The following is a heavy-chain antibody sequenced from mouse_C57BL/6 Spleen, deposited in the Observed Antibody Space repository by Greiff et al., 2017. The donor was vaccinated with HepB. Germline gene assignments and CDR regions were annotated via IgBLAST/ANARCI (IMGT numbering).Heavy chain of an antibody. J-gene: IGHJ3*01. CDR1: GYTFTSYW. V-gene: IGHV1-50*01. CDR2: IDPSDSYT. CDR3: ARLYDYGGFAY. Sequence: VQLQQPGAELVKPGASVKLSCKASGYTFTSYWMQWVKQRPGQGLEWIGEIDPSDSYTNYNQKFKGKATLTVDTSSSTAYMQLSSLTSEDSAVYYCARLYDYGGFAYWGQGTLVTVSA. D-gene: IGHD2-4*01.